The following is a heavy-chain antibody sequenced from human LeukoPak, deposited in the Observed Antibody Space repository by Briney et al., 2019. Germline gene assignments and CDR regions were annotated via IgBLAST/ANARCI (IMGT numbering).Heavy chain of an antibody. J-gene: IGHJ3*02. CDR1: GFTVSSNY. CDR2: IYSGGST. Sequence: GGSLRLSCAASGFTVSSNYMSWVRQAPGKGLEWVSVIYSGGSTYYADSVKGRFTISRDNSKNTLYLQMNSLRAEDTAVYYCARGSTSGTTSPLRAFDIWGHGTMVTVSS. CDR3: ARGSTSGTTSPLRAFDI. V-gene: IGHV3-66*01. D-gene: IGHD1-1*01.